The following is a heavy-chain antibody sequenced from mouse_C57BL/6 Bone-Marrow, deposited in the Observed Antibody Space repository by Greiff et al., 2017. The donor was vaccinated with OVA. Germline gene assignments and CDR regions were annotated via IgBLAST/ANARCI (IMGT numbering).Heavy chain of an antibody. CDR3: TLPDYYGSSYFDY. CDR1: GFNIKDDY. J-gene: IGHJ2*01. D-gene: IGHD1-1*01. Sequence: EVHLVESGAELVRPGASVKLSCTASGFNIKDDYMHWVKQRPEQGLEWIGWIDPENGDTEYASKFQGKATITADTSSNTAYLQLSSLTSEDTAVYYCTLPDYYGSSYFDYWGQGTTLTVSS. CDR2: IDPENGDT. V-gene: IGHV14-4*01.